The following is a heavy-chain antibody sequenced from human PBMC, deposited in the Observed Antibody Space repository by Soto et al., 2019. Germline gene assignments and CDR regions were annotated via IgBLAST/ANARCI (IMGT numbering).Heavy chain of an antibody. CDR2: INPSGGST. CDR1: GYTFTSYY. Sequence: ASVKVSCKASGYTFTSYYIHWVRQAPGQGLELMGRINPSGGSTNYAQKFQGRVTMTRDTSTSTAYMELSSLSSEDTALYYCGRVFAGNWNDDPSGGAFDIWGQGTKVTVSS. V-gene: IGHV1-46*03. CDR3: GRVFAGNWNDDPSGGAFDI. D-gene: IGHD1-1*01. J-gene: IGHJ3*02.